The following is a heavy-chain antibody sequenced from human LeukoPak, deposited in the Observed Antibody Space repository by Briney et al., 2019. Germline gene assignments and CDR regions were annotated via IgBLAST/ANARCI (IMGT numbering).Heavy chain of an antibody. V-gene: IGHV3-30*02. Sequence: GSLRLSCAASGFTFSSYGMHWVRQAPGKGLEWVAFIRYDGSNKYYADSVKGRFIISRDNSKNTVYLQMNSLRAEDTAVYYCAKSDCSRTSCYTGDAFDIWGQGTMVTVS. CDR2: IRYDGSNK. CDR3: AKSDCSRTSCYTGDAFDI. D-gene: IGHD2-2*02. J-gene: IGHJ3*02. CDR1: GFTFSSYG.